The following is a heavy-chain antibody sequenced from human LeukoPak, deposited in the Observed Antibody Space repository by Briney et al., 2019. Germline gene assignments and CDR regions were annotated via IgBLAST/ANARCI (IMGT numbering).Heavy chain of an antibody. J-gene: IGHJ4*02. CDR2: IIPIFGIA. D-gene: IGHD4-17*01. CDR1: GGTFSSYA. Sequence: GASVKVSCKASGGTFSSYAISWVRQAPGQGLEWMGGIIPIFGIANYAQKLQGRVTITADESTSTAYMELSSLRSEDTAVYYCAARGDYGDYVRFDYWGQGTLVTVSS. V-gene: IGHV1-69*13. CDR3: AARGDYGDYVRFDY.